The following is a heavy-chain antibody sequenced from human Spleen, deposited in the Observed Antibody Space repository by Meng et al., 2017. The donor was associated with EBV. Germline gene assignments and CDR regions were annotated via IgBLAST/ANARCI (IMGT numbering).Heavy chain of an antibody. V-gene: IGHV1-69*01. J-gene: IGHJ4*02. D-gene: IGHD3-10*01. CDR1: GGTFRSDA. Sequence: VHLVQSGAELNKPGSSVKVPCKTSGGTFRSDAVSWVRQAPGQGLEWLGGLIPKSDAPYYAQKFQDRVTITADESTSTHYMDLRGLKSEDTAVYYCASESGRGFTPDYWGQGTLVTVSS. CDR2: LIPKSDAP. CDR3: ASESGRGFTPDY.